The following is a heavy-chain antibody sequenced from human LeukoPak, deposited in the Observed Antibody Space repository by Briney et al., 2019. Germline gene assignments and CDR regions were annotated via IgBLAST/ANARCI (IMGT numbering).Heavy chain of an antibody. V-gene: IGHV3-21*01. Sequence: GGSLRLSCAASGFTFSSYEMNWVRQAPGKGLEWVSSISIGSSYIYYADSVKGRFTISSDNAKNSLYLQMTSLEAADTAVYYCARADLYCYDSSGYDPGFDYWGQGTLVTVSS. CDR2: ISIGSSYI. D-gene: IGHD3-22*01. CDR1: GFTFSSYE. CDR3: ARADLYCYDSSGYDPGFDY. J-gene: IGHJ4*02.